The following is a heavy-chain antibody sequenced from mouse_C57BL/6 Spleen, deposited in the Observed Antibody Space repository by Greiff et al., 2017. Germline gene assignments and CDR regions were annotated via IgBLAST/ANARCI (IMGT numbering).Heavy chain of an antibody. CDR1: GYSITSGYY. CDR3: ARCSIYYGNYFFYAMDY. D-gene: IGHD2-1*01. J-gene: IGHJ4*01. V-gene: IGHV3-6*01. Sequence: EVQLLESGPGLVKPSQSLSLTCSVTGYSITSGYYWNWIRQFPGNKLEWMGYISYDGSNNYNPSLKNRISITRDTSKNQFFLKLNSVTTEDTATYYCARCSIYYGNYFFYAMDYWGQGTSVTVSS. CDR2: ISYDGSN.